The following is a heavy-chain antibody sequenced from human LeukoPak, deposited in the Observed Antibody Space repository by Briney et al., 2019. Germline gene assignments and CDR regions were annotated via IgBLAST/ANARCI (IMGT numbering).Heavy chain of an antibody. D-gene: IGHD6-13*01. CDR3: ASLAAAGIYYYYYMDV. CDR1: GFTFSSYG. Sequence: GGSLRLSCAASGFTFSSYGMHWVRQAPGKGLEWVAFIRYDGSNKYYADSVKGRFTISRDNSKNTLYLQMNSLRAEDTAVYYCASLAAAGIYYYYYMDVWGKGTTVTISS. CDR2: IRYDGSNK. J-gene: IGHJ6*03. V-gene: IGHV3-30*02.